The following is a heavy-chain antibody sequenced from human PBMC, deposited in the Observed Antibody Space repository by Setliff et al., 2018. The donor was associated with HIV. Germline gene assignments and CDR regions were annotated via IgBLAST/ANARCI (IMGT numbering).Heavy chain of an antibody. CDR1: GYTFTSYG. J-gene: IGHJ1*01. CDR3: ATDPGYSSTWYSESFQH. V-gene: IGHV1-18*01. D-gene: IGHD6-13*01. Sequence: ASVKVSCKSSGYTFTSYGISWVRQAPGQGLEWVGWISAYNGNTNYAQKLQGRVTMTTDTSTDTAYMELSSLRSDDTAMYYCATDPGYSSTWYSESFQHWGQGTVVTVSS. CDR2: ISAYNGNT.